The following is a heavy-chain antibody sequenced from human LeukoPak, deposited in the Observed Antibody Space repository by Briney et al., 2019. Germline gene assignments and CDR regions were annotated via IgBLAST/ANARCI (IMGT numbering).Heavy chain of an antibody. D-gene: IGHD6-13*01. V-gene: IGHV1-8*02. J-gene: IGHJ6*03. Sequence: GASVKVSCKASGYTFTSYDINWVRQATGQGLEWMGWMNPNSGNTGYAQKFQGRVTMTRNTSISTAYMELSSLRSEDTAVYYCARLHNSSPGVWYYYYMDVWAKGTTVTIPS. CDR2: MNPNSGNT. CDR3: ARLHNSSPGVWYYYYMDV. CDR1: GYTFTSYD.